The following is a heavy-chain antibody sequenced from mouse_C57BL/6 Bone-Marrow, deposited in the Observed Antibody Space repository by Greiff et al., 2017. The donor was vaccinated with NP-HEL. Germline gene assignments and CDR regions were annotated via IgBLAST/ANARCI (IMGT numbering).Heavy chain of an antibody. CDR1: GYTFTSYW. Sequence: QVQLQQPGAELVMPGASVKLSCKASGYTFTSYWMHWVKQRPGQGLEWIGEIDTSDSYTKYNQKFKGKSTLTVDKSSSTAYMQLSSLTSEDSAVYYCARTSGSSPYAMDYWGQGTSVTVSS. CDR3: ARTSGSSPYAMDY. V-gene: IGHV1-69*01. CDR2: IDTSDSYT. D-gene: IGHD1-1*01. J-gene: IGHJ4*01.